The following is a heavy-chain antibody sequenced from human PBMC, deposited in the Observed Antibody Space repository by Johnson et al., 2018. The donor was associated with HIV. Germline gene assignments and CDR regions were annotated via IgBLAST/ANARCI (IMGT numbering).Heavy chain of an antibody. CDR3: ARAMYDYERSGNYYGAFDI. V-gene: IGHV3-20*04. CDR2: INWNGGST. Sequence: VQLVESGGGVVRPGGSLRLSCAASGFTFDDYGMSWVRQAPGKGLEWVSGINWNGGSTGYADSVKGRFTISRDNAKDSLVLQMKSLRVEDTALYYCARAMYDYERSGNYYGAFDIWGQGTMVSVFS. CDR1: GFTFDDYG. J-gene: IGHJ3*02. D-gene: IGHD3-22*01.